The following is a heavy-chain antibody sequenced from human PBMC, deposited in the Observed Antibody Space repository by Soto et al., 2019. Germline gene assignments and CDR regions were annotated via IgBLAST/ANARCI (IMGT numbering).Heavy chain of an antibody. J-gene: IGHJ4*02. CDR3: ASRYGPSEFDH. D-gene: IGHD3-9*01. V-gene: IGHV4-4*02. CDR1: GGSISSSNW. CDR2: IYHSGST. Sequence: SETLSLTCAVSGGSISSSNWWSWVRQPPGKGLEWIGEIYHSGSTNYNPSLKSRVTISVDKSKNQFSLKLSSVTAADTAVYYCASRYGPSEFDHWGQGSLVTVSS.